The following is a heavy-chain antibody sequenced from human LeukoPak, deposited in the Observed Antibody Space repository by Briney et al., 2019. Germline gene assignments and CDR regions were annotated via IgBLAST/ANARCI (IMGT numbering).Heavy chain of an antibody. CDR1: GFTVGSNY. D-gene: IGHD3-22*01. CDR3: ARLSANSSAHFFDY. J-gene: IGHJ4*02. Sequence: GGSLRLSCAASGFTVGSNYMSWVRQAPGKGLEWVSIIYRGGSTNYADSVKGRFTISRDTSKNTLYLQMNSLRAEDTAVYYCARLSANSSAHFFDYWGQGTLVTVSS. V-gene: IGHV3-66*04. CDR2: IYRGGST.